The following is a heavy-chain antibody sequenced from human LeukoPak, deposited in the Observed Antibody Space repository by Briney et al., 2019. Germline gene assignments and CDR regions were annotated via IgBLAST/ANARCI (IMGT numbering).Heavy chain of an antibody. V-gene: IGHV1-69*06. J-gene: IGHJ4*02. CDR3: SYDSSGYYYVD. Sequence: ASVKVSCKASGYTFTSYAISWVRQAPGQGLEWMGGIIPIFGTANYAQKFQGRVTITADKSTSTAYMELSSLRSEDTAVYYCSYDSSGYYYVDWGQGTLVTVSS. CDR2: IIPIFGTA. D-gene: IGHD3-22*01. CDR1: GYTFTSYA.